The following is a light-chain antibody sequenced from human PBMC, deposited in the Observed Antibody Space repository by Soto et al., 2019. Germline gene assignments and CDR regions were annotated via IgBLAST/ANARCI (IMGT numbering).Light chain of an antibody. J-gene: IGLJ3*02. CDR2: DVS. V-gene: IGLV2-14*03. Sequence: QSALTQPASVSGSPGQSMTISCTGTSSDIGNYNYVSWFQQHPGKTPKVIIYDVSNRPSGISDRFSGSKSGNTASLTISALQAEDEADYYCNSYTSISTWVFGGGTKLTVL. CDR1: SSDIGNYNY. CDR3: NSYTSISTWV.